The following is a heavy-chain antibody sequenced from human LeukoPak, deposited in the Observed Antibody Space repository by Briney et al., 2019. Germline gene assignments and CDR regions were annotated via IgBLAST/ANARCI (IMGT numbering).Heavy chain of an antibody. Sequence: SETLSLTCTVSGGSISSSSYCWGWIRQPPGKGLEWIGSIYYSGSTYYNPSLKSRVTISVDTSKNQFSLKLSSVTAADTAVYYCARERLRRGHDAFDIWGQGTMVTVSS. J-gene: IGHJ3*02. CDR1: GGSISSSSYC. CDR2: IYYSGST. V-gene: IGHV4-39*01. CDR3: ARERLRRGHDAFDI.